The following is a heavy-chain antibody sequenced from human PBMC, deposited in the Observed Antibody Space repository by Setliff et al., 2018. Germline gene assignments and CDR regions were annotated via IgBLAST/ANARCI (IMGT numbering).Heavy chain of an antibody. V-gene: IGHV1-3*03. CDR3: ARSGGSNWQTKLDY. CDR1: GYTFTSYA. Sequence: ASVKVSCKASGYTFTSYAIHWVRQAPGQRLEWMGWINAGNGNTKYSQEFQDRVTITRDTSASIAFMELSSLRSGDMAVYYCARSGGSNWQTKLDYWGQGTLVTVSS. J-gene: IGHJ4*02. CDR2: INAGNGNT. D-gene: IGHD2-15*01.